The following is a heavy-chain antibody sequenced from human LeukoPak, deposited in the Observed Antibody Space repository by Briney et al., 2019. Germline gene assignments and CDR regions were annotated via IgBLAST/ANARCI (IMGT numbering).Heavy chain of an antibody. J-gene: IGHJ6*03. V-gene: IGHV4-59*01. CDR2: IYYSRTT. D-gene: IGHD4-17*01. CDR3: ARDHTVTTGLGYYMDV. CDR1: GGSISSDY. Sequence: SETLSLTCTVSGGSISSDYWNWIRQPPGKGLEWIGYIYYSRTTNYNPSLKSRVTISVDTSKNQFSLNLGSVTAADTAVYYCARDHTVTTGLGYYMDVWGKGTTVTVSS.